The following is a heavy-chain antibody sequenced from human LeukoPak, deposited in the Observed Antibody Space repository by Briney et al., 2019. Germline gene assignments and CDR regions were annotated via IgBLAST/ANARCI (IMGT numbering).Heavy chain of an antibody. V-gene: IGHV1-2*06. D-gene: IGHD3-22*01. Sequence: EASVKVSCKASGYTFTVYYMHWVRQAPGQGLEWMGRINPNSGGTNYAQKFQGRVTMTRDTSISTAYMELSRLRSDDTAVYYCASLINYYDSSGYYYHYWGQGTLVTVSS. CDR3: ASLINYYDSSGYYYHY. J-gene: IGHJ4*02. CDR1: GYTFTVYY. CDR2: INPNSGGT.